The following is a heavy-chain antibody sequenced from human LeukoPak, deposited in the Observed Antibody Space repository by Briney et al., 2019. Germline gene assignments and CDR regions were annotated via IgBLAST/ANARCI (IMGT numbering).Heavy chain of an antibody. CDR3: ATSSDWAFDH. J-gene: IGHJ4*02. CDR1: GFTFRNSW. CDR2: IRPDGGQE. D-gene: IGHD6-19*01. Sequence: GGSLRLSCAASGFTFRNSWMTWVRQAPGKGLEWVANIRPDGGQEQYADSLEGRITISRDNVRNPLFLQLNSLGTEDTAVYFCATSSDWAFDHWGQGTLVTVSS. V-gene: IGHV3-7*01.